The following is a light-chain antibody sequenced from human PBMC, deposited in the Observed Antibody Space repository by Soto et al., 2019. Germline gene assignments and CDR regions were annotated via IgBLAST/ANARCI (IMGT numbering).Light chain of an antibody. J-gene: IGKJ5*01. Sequence: IRMTHSPSSFSASTGDRVTITCRASQSISSYLNWYQQKPGKAPKLLIYAASSLQSGVPSRFSGSGSGTDFTLTISSLQPEDFATYYCQQSYSTPITFGQGTRLEIK. CDR1: QSISSY. CDR3: QQSYSTPIT. V-gene: IGKV1-39*01. CDR2: AAS.